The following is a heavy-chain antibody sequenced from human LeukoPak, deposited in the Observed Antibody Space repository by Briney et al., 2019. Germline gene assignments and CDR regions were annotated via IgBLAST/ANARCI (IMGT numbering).Heavy chain of an antibody. Sequence: GGSLRLSCAASGFTLSSYAMSRVRQAPGKGLEWVSAISGSGGSTYYADSVKGRFTISRDNSKNTLYLQMNSLRAEDMSVYYCNYYDISYGMDVWGQGTTVTVSS. D-gene: IGHD3-9*01. V-gene: IGHV3-23*01. CDR3: NYYDISYGMDV. CDR2: ISGSGGST. CDR1: GFTLSSYA. J-gene: IGHJ6*02.